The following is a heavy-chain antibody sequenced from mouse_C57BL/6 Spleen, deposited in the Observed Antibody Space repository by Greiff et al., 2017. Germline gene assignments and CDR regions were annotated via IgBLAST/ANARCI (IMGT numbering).Heavy chain of an antibody. Sequence: EVQRVESGEGLVKPGGSLKLSCAASGFTFSSYAMSWVRQTPEKRLEWVAYISSGGDYIYYADTVKGRFTISRDNAKNNLYLQMSHLKSEDTAMYYCARETGNWYFDVWGTGTTVTVSS. V-gene: IGHV5S21*01. CDR1: GFTFSSYA. J-gene: IGHJ1*03. D-gene: IGHD3-2*01. CDR2: ISSGGDYI. CDR3: ARETGNWYFDV.